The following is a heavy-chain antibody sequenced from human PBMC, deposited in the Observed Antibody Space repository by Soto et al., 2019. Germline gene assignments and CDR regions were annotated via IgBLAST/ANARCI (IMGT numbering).Heavy chain of an antibody. CDR3: ASGSGGRRIGWFDP. CDR1: GGTFSSYA. Sequence: QVQLVQSGAEVKKPGSSVKVSCKASGGTFSSYAISWVRQAPGQGLEWMGGIIPIFGTANYAQKFQGRVTITADESTSTAYMELSSLRFAQTAVYYCASGSGGRRIGWFDPWGQGTLVTVCS. D-gene: IGHD2-15*01. V-gene: IGHV1-69*01. CDR2: IIPIFGTA. J-gene: IGHJ5*02.